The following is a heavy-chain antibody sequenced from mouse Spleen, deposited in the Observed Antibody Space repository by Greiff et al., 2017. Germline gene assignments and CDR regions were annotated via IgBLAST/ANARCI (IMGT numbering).Heavy chain of an antibody. CDR2: ISYDGSN. V-gene: IGHV3-6*01. CDR1: GYSITSGYY. J-gene: IGHJ3*01. Sequence: DVKLQESGPGLVKPSQSLSLTCSVTGYSITSGYYWNWIRQFPGNKLEWMGYISYDGSNNYNPSLKNRISITRDTSKNQFFLKLNSVTTEDTATYYCAREGLAYWGQGTLVTVSA. CDR3: AREGLAY.